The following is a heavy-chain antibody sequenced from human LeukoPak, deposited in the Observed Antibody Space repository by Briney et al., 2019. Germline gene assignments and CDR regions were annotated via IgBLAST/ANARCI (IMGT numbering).Heavy chain of an antibody. D-gene: IGHD3-22*01. CDR3: ARGMSATSGFLELEY. Sequence: GGSLRLSCAASGFTFSRYAMSWVRQSPGKGLEWVSAISGSGGNRYSADSVKGRCTISRDNSLQTLVLHMNSLRAEDTAVYYCARGMSATSGFLELEYWGKGALV. J-gene: IGHJ4*02. CDR1: GFTFSRYA. CDR2: ISGSGGNR. V-gene: IGHV3-23*01.